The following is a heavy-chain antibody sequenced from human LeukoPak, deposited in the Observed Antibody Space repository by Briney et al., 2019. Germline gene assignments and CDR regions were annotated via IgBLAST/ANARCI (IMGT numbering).Heavy chain of an antibody. V-gene: IGHV1-24*01. J-gene: IGHJ4*02. Sequence: ASVKVSCKVSGYTLTELSMHWVRQAPRKGLEWMGGFDPEDGETIYAQKFQGRVTMTEDTSTDTAYMELSSLRSEDTAVYYCATLGELSSYFDYWGQGTLVTVSS. CDR1: GYTLTELS. D-gene: IGHD3-16*02. CDR2: FDPEDGET. CDR3: ATLGELSSYFDY.